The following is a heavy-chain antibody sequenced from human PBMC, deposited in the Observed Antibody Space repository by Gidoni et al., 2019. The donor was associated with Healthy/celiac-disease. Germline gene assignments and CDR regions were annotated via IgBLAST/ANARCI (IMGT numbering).Heavy chain of an antibody. V-gene: IGHV1-69*01. D-gene: IGHD3-22*01. Sequence: QVQLVQSGAEVQKPGSSVTVSCKASGGPFSSYAISWVRQAPGQGLEWMGGIIPICGTANYAQKFQGRVTITADESTSTAYMELSSLRSEDTAVYYCARVDYYDSSGSYYFDYWGQGTLVTVSS. CDR1: GGPFSSYA. CDR2: IIPICGTA. J-gene: IGHJ4*02. CDR3: ARVDYYDSSGSYYFDY.